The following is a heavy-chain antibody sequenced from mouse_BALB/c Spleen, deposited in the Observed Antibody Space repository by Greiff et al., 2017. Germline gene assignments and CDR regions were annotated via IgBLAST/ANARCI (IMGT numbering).Heavy chain of an antibody. Sequence: VQLVESGGGLVQPGGSLRLSCATSGFTFTDYYMSWVRQPPGKALEWLGFIRNKANGYTTEYSASVKGRFTISRDNSQSILYLQMNTLRAEDSATYYCAREYGNYAMDYWGQGTSVTVSS. D-gene: IGHD2-10*02. CDR2: IRNKANGYTT. CDR3: AREYGNYAMDY. J-gene: IGHJ4*01. V-gene: IGHV7-3*02. CDR1: GFTFTDYY.